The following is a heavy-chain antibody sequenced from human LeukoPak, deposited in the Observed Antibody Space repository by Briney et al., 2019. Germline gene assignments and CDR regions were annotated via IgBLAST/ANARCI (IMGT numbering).Heavy chain of an antibody. CDR1: GYSFTSYW. CDR2: IKQDGSDK. CDR3: ARYNSAWKTDDY. Sequence: GESLKISCKGSGYSFTSYWIGWVRQMPGKGLEWVADIKQDGSDKYYAGSVKGRFTISRDNAKNSLYLQMNSLRAEDTAVYFCARYNSAWKTDDYWGQGTLVTVSS. D-gene: IGHD6-19*01. J-gene: IGHJ4*02. V-gene: IGHV3-7*05.